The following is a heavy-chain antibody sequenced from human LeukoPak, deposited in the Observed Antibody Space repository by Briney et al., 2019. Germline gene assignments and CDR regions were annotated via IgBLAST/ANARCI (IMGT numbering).Heavy chain of an antibody. CDR3: AKAPEPLSGGDYFDY. V-gene: IGHV3-33*06. J-gene: IGHJ4*02. Sequence: GGSVSLSCSAAGCTVSRYGMRWVRQAPGKGLEWVAVIWYDGSNKYYADSVKGRFTISRDNSKNTLYLQMNSLRAEDTAVYYCAKAPEPLSGGDYFDYWGQGTLVTVSS. CDR1: GCTVSRYG. CDR2: IWYDGSNK. D-gene: IGHD1-14*01.